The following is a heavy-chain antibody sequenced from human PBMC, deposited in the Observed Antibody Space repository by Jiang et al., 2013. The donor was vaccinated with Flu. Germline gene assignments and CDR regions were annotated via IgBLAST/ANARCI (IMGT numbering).Heavy chain of an antibody. CDR3: ARGSSWSYYFDY. J-gene: IGHJ4*02. Sequence: PGLVKPSETLSLTCTVSGGSISSYYWSWIRQPPGKGLEWIGYIYYSGSTNYNPSLKSRVTISVDTSKNQFSLKLSSVTAADTAVYYCARGSSWSYYFDYWGQGTLVTVSS. CDR1: GGSISSYY. D-gene: IGHD6-13*01. V-gene: IGHV4-59*01. CDR2: IYYSGST.